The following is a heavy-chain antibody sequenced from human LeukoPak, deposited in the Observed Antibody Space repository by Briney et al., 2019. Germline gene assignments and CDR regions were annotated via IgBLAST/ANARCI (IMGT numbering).Heavy chain of an antibody. V-gene: IGHV4-34*01. Sequence: SETLSLTCAVYGGSFSGYYWSWIRQPPGKGLEWIGEINHSGSTNYNPSLKSRVTISVDTSKNQFSLKLSSVTAADTAVYYCARDDKLLWPKPRRYYDYVWGSYRTDYYYGMDVWGQGTTVTVSS. CDR1: GGSFSGYY. CDR3: ARDDKLLWPKPRRYYDYVWGSYRTDYYYGMDV. D-gene: IGHD3-16*02. J-gene: IGHJ6*02. CDR2: INHSGST.